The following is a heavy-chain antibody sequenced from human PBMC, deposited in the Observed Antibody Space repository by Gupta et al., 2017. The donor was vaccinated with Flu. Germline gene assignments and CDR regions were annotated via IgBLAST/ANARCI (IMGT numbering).Heavy chain of an antibody. CDR2: IWYDGSNK. V-gene: IGHV3-33*01. J-gene: IGHJ6*02. CDR1: GFTFSSYG. D-gene: IGHD5-18*01. CDR3: AREPYTAMAPSGMDV. Sequence: QVQLVESGGGVVQPGRSLRLSCAASGFTFSSYGMHWVRRAPGKGLEWVAVIWYDGSNKYYAASVKGRFTISRDNSKNTLYLQMNSLRAEDTAVYYCAREPYTAMAPSGMDVWGQGTTVTVSS.